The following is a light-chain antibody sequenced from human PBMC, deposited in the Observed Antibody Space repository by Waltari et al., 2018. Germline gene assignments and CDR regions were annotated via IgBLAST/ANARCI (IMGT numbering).Light chain of an antibody. CDR2: EDV. Sequence: SYELTQPPSVSVSPGQTATNTCHGDALTQQYAYWYQQKSGQDPVQVISEDVKRPSGIPGRFSGSSSGTMVTLTRSGAQVEDEADYYCYLTDISGNVQVFGGGTKLTVL. CDR3: YLTDISGNVQV. V-gene: IGLV3-10*01. CDR1: ALTQQY. J-gene: IGLJ2*01.